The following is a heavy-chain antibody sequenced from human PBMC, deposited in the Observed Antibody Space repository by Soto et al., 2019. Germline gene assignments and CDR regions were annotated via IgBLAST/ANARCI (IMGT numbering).Heavy chain of an antibody. CDR2: ISAYNGNT. D-gene: IGHD1-7*01. CDR3: ARDGVAGTTGISAY. Sequence: RASVKVSCKASGYTFTSYAISWVRQAPGQGLEWMGWISAYNGNTKYAQDFQGRVTMTTDTSTNTAYMELRSLRSDDTAVYYCARDGVAGTTGISAYWGQGTLVTVSS. CDR1: GYTFTSYA. J-gene: IGHJ4*02. V-gene: IGHV1-18*01.